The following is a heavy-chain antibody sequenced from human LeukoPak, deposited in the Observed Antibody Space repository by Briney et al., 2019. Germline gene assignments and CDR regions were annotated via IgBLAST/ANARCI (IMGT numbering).Heavy chain of an antibody. CDR1: GFTFSSYA. V-gene: IGHV3-23*01. CDR2: ISGSGGST. CDR3: AKAGVHLEWFRNDY. D-gene: IGHD3-3*01. J-gene: IGHJ4*02. Sequence: PGGSLRLSCAASGFTFSSYAMSWVRQAPGKGLEWVSAISGSGGSTYYADSVKGRFTISGDNSKNTLYLQMNSLRAEDTAVYYCAKAGVHLEWFRNDYWGQGTLVAVSS.